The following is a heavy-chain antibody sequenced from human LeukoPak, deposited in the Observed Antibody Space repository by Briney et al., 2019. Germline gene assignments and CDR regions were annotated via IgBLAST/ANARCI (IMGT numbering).Heavy chain of an antibody. J-gene: IGHJ4*02. D-gene: IGHD3-22*01. CDR2: IRYDGSNK. CDR3: ARESESYDSSGSTFKY. V-gene: IGHV3-30*02. Sequence: GGSLRLSCAASGFTFSSYGMHWVRQAPGKGLEWVAFIRYDGSNKYYADSVKGRFTISRDNSKNTLYLQMNSLRAGDTAVYYCARESESYDSSGSTFKYWGQGTLVTVSP. CDR1: GFTFSSYG.